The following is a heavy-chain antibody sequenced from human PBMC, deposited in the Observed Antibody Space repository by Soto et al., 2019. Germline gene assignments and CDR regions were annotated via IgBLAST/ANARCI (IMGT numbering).Heavy chain of an antibody. J-gene: IGHJ5*02. CDR2: INPNSGGT. CDR1: GYTFTGYY. D-gene: IGHD6-19*01. CDR3: ARDGVYSSGWYERGWFDP. V-gene: IGHV1-2*02. Sequence: QVQLVQSGAEVKKPGASVKVSCKASGYTFTGYYMHWGRQAPGQGLEGLGWINPNSGGTNYAQKFQGRVTMTRDTSISTAYMELSRLRSDDTAVYYCARDGVYSSGWYERGWFDPWGQGTLVTVSS.